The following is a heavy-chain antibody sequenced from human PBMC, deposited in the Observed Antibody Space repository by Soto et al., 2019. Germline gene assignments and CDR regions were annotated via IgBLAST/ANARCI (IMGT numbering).Heavy chain of an antibody. Sequence: QITLKESGPTLVKPTQTLTLTCTFSGFSLNTRGLGLGWIRQPPGKALEWLALIYWDDDKNYSQSLKSRLSITKNTSKNHVVLTKTNMDPVDTATYFCAHRPSPYTSGGYGYFDPWGQGPLVTVSS. V-gene: IGHV2-5*02. CDR3: AHRPSPYTSGGYGYFDP. CDR2: IYWDDDK. D-gene: IGHD5-18*01. J-gene: IGHJ5*02. CDR1: GFSLNTRGLG.